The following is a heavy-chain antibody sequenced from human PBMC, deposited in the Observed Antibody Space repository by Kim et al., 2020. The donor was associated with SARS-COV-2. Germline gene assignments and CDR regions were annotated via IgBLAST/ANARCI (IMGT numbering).Heavy chain of an antibody. CDR1: GYTFTSYG. Sequence: ASVKVSCKASGYTFTSYGISWVRQAPGQGLEWMGWISAYNGNTNYAQKLQGRVTMTTDTSTSTAYMELRSLRSDDTAVYYCARDPVRRGKPGYFDYWGQGTLVTVSS. CDR3: ARDPVRRGKPGYFDY. J-gene: IGHJ4*02. D-gene: IGHD2-2*01. CDR2: ISAYNGNT. V-gene: IGHV1-18*04.